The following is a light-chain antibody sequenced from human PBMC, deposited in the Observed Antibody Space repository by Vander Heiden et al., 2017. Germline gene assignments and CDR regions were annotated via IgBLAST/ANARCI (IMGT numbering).Light chain of an antibody. CDR3: QTWDSSTAV. CDR2: QDV. CDR1: ALGDKY. Sequence: QTATMSCSGNALGDKYVSWYQHKPGHSPVLIISQDVQRPAGIPERFSGSNSGDTATLTIGETQPMDDDVYYCQTWDSSTAVFGGGTKLT. V-gene: IGLV3-1*01. J-gene: IGLJ2*01.